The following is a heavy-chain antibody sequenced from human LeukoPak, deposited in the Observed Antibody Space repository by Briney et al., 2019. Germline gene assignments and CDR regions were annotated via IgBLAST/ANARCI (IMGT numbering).Heavy chain of an antibody. CDR2: ISSGSSTI. CDR1: AFTVSSHS. D-gene: IGHD2-15*01. Sequence: GGSLRLSCAASAFTVSSHSMNWVRQAPGKGLEWVAYISSGSSTIKYADSVKGRFTISRDNARNSLYLQMNSLRHEDTAVYYCARGFLVASTWFDYWGQGTPVTVSS. V-gene: IGHV3-48*02. J-gene: IGHJ4*02. CDR3: ARGFLVASTWFDY.